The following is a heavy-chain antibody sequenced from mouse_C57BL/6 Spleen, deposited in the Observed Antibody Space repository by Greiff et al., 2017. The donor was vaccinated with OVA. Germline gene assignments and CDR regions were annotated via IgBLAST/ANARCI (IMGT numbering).Heavy chain of an antibody. CDR3: TRVYYGNYEEGNYYAMDY. V-gene: IGHV5-9-1*02. CDR1: GFTFSSYA. Sequence: EVQLVESGEGLVKPGGSLKLSCAASGFTFSSYAMSWVRQTPEKRLEWVAYISSGGDYIYYADTVKGRFTISRDNARNTLYLQMSSLKSEDTAMYYCTRVYYGNYEEGNYYAMDYWGQGTSVTVSS. J-gene: IGHJ4*01. CDR2: ISSGGDYI. D-gene: IGHD2-1*01.